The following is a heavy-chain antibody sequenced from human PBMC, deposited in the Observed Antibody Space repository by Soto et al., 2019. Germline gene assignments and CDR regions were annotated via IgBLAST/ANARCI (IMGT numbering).Heavy chain of an antibody. V-gene: IGHV4-39*01. J-gene: IGHJ6*02. D-gene: IGHD2-2*01. CDR1: GGSISSSSYY. CDR3: ARHFFFGVPAATAYYYYGMDV. CDR2: IYYSGST. Sequence: PSETLSLTCTVSGGSISSSSYYWGWIRQPPGKGLEWIGSIYYSGSTYYNPSLKSRVTISVDTSKNQFSLKLSSVTAADTAVYYCARHFFFGVPAATAYYYYGMDVWGQGTTVTVSS.